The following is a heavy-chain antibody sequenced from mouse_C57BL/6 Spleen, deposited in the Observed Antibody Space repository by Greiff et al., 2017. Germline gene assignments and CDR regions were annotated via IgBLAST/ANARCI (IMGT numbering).Heavy chain of an antibody. Sequence: VQLQQPGAELVKPGASVKLSCKASGYTFTSYWMHWVKQRPGRGLEWIGRIDPNSGSTKYNEKFKSKATLTVDKPSSTAYMQLSSLTSEDSAVYYCARYYDYSAWFAYWGQGTLVTVSA. J-gene: IGHJ3*01. CDR3: ARYYDYSAWFAY. D-gene: IGHD2-4*01. CDR2: IDPNSGST. CDR1: GYTFTSYW. V-gene: IGHV1-72*01.